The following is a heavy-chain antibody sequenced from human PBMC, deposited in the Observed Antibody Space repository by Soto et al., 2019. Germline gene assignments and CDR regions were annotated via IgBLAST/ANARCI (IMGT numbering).Heavy chain of an antibody. V-gene: IGHV3-23*01. CDR3: AKDVSRYLQWPRLSFDP. CDR1: GFTFSSYA. J-gene: IGHJ5*02. D-gene: IGHD3-3*01. CDR2: ISGSGGST. Sequence: PGGSLRLSCAASGFTFSSYAMSWVRQAPGKGLEWVSAISGSGGSTYYADSVKGRFTISRDNSKNTLFLQMDTLRAEDTAVYFCAKDVSRYLQWPRLSFDPWGQGTLVTVSS.